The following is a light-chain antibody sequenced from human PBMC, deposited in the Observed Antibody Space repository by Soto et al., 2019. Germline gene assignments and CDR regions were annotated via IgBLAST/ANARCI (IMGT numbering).Light chain of an antibody. J-gene: IGKJ1*01. Sequence: EIVLTQFPGTLSLSPGERATLSCRASQSVSSRFLAWYQQKPGQAPRLVIHGASTRATGIPDRFSGSGSGTDFTLTISRLEPEDFAVYYCQQYYISRTCGQGTKVDIK. V-gene: IGKV3-20*01. CDR1: QSVSSRF. CDR2: GAS. CDR3: QQYYISRT.